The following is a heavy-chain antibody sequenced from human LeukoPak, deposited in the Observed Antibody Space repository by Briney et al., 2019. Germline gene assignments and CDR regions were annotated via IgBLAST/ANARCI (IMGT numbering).Heavy chain of an antibody. CDR2: ISYNGIT. CDR3: ARRPGHTWDMGNWFDP. V-gene: IGHV4-39*01. Sequence: PSETLSLTCSVSGDSIRTNNYLWGWIRQPTGMGLEWIGSISYNGITYYNPSLKSRASVSVDTSKNQFSLNLNSVTAADTAIYYCARRPGHTWDMGNWFDPWGQGTLVTVSS. CDR1: GDSIRTNNYL. J-gene: IGHJ5*02. D-gene: IGHD1-26*01.